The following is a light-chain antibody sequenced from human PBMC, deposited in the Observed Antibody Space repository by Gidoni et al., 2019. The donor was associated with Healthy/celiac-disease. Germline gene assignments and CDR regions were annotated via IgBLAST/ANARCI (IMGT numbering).Light chain of an antibody. V-gene: IGKV3-11*01. CDR2: DAS. CDR1: PSVSSY. CDR3: QQRSNWPPT. Sequence: EIVLTQSPATLSLSPGERATLSCRASPSVSSYLAWYQQKPGQAPRLLIYDASNRATGIPARFSGSGSGTDFTLTISSLEPEDFAVYYCQQRSNWPPTFGGGTKLEIK. J-gene: IGKJ4*01.